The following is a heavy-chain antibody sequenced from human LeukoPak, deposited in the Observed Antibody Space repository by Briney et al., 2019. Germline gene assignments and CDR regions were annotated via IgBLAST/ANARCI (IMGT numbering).Heavy chain of an antibody. CDR3: ARATSSSGWYAYQTYGMDV. CDR1: GFTFSTYA. J-gene: IGHJ6*02. D-gene: IGHD6-19*01. Sequence: PGGSLRLSCSASGFTFSTYAIHWVRQAPGKGLEYVSAISSDGGSTYYADSVKGRFTISRDNSKNTLYLQVNSLRAEDTAVYYCARATSSSGWYAYQTYGMDVWGQGTTVTVSS. V-gene: IGHV3-64*04. CDR2: ISSDGGST.